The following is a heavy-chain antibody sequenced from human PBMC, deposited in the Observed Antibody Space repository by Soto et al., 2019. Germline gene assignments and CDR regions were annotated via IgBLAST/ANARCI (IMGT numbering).Heavy chain of an antibody. CDR2: IYYSGST. D-gene: IGHD2-2*01. CDR3: ARDRTVVGPAAIVPYYFYGMVV. J-gene: IGHJ6*02. CDR1: GGPISSYY. V-gene: IGHV4-59*01. Sequence: PSETLSLTCTVSGGPISSYYWSWIRQPPGKGLEWIGYIYYSGSTNYNPSLKSRVTISVDTSKNQFSLKLSSVTAADTAVYYCARDRTVVGPAAIVPYYFYGMVVWGPGTTVTVSS.